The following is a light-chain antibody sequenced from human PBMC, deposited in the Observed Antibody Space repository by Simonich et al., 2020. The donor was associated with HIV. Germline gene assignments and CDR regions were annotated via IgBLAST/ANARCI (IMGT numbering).Light chain of an antibody. CDR2: GAS. CDR3: QQYRSSPYT. V-gene: IGKV3-15*01. CDR1: QSVSSK. J-gene: IGKJ2*01. Sequence: EIVMTQSPATLSVSPGERATLSCRASQSVSSKLAWYQQKPGQAPRLLIYGASTRAIGIPARFSGSGSGTEFTLTISRLEPEDFAVYYCQQYRSSPYTFGQGTKLEIK.